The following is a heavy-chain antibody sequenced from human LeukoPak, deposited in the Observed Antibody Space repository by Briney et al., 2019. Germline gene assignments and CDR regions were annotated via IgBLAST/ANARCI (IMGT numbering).Heavy chain of an antibody. D-gene: IGHD5-12*01. CDR2: ISYDGNNE. CDR1: GFSFSTYV. CDR3: AREFWDTVAIGIFDY. Sequence: GGSLRLSCAASGFSFSTYVFHWVRQAPGKGLEWVAAISYDGNNEYYGDSVKGRFTISRENSKNTLSMQMNSLRPEDTAVYYCAREFWDTVAIGIFDYWGQGALVTVSS. J-gene: IGHJ4*02. V-gene: IGHV3-30-3*01.